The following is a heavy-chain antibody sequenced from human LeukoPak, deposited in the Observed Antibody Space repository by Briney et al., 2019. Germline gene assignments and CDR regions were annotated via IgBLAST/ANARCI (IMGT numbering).Heavy chain of an antibody. J-gene: IGHJ4*02. Sequence: TLSLTCTVSGGSISSSTYYWVWIRQSPGKGLEWIGNFYSSGSTYYNPSLKSRVTISVDTSKNQFSLNLTSVTAADTAVYYCVRQFDYCGQGTLVTVSS. CDR2: FYSSGST. CDR1: GGSISSSTYY. CDR3: VRQFDY. V-gene: IGHV4-39*01.